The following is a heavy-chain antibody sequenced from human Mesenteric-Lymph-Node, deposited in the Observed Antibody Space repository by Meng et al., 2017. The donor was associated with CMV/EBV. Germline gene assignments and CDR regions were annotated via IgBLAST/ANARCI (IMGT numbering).Heavy chain of an antibody. D-gene: IGHD3-16*01. CDR2: IYYSGST. Sequence: GSLRLSCTVSGGSISSSSYYWGWIRQPPGKGLEWIGSIYYSGSTYYNPSLKSRVTISVDTSKNQLSLKLSSVTAADTAVYYCARVQRPSDFVWGNYRAAFDYWGQGTLVTVSS. CDR1: GGSISSSSYY. J-gene: IGHJ4*02. V-gene: IGHV4-39*01. CDR3: ARVQRPSDFVWGNYRAAFDY.